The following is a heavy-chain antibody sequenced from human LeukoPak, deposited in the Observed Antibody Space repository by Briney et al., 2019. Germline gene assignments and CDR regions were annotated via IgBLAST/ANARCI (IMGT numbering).Heavy chain of an antibody. D-gene: IGHD6-13*01. CDR1: GDSISSYY. Sequence: SETLSLTCTVSGDSISSYYCSWIRQPPEKGLEWIGSIYHSGSTYYNPSLKSRVTISVDTSKNQFSLKLSSVTAADTAVYYCARASSWYSINAFDIWGQGTMVTVSS. J-gene: IGHJ3*02. CDR2: IYHSGST. V-gene: IGHV4-59*04. CDR3: ARASSWYSINAFDI.